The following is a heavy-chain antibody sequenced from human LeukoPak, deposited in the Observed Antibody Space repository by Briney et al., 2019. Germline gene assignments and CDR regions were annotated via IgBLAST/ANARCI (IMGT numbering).Heavy chain of an antibody. CDR3: ARGPGSGSYFAWFDH. CDR1: GGSFSGVY. Sequence: PSETLSLTCAVYGGSFSGVYWSWIRQPPGNGLEWIGEINHSGSTNYNPSLKSRVTVSVDTSKNQFSLKLSSVTAADTAVYYCARGPGSGSYFAWFDHWGQGTPDTVSS. CDR2: INHSGST. V-gene: IGHV4-34*01. J-gene: IGHJ5*02. D-gene: IGHD3-10*01.